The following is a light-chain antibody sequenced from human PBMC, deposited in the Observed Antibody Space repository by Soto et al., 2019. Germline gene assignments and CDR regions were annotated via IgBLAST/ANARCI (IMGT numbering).Light chain of an antibody. Sequence: EIVLTQSPGTLSLSPGERAPLSCRASQSVSNNYLAWYQQKPGQAPRLLIYGASNRATGIPDRFSGSGSGTDFTLTISRLEPEDVAVYYCQQYGSSGTFGQGTKVDIK. J-gene: IGKJ1*01. CDR2: GAS. CDR3: QQYGSSGT. CDR1: QSVSNNY. V-gene: IGKV3-20*01.